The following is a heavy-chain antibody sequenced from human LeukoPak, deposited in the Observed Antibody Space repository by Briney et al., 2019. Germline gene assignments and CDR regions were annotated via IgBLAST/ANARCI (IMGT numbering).Heavy chain of an antibody. V-gene: IGHV1-69*13. J-gene: IGHJ4*02. CDR3: ARSPMITFGGVIMAFDY. CDR1: GGTFSSYA. CDR2: IIPIFGTA. Sequence: SVKVSCKASGGTFSSYAISWVRQAPGQGLEWMGGIIPIFGTANYAQKFQGRVTITADESTSTAYMELSSLRSEDTAVYYCARSPMITFGGVIMAFDYWGQGTLVTVSS. D-gene: IGHD3-16*02.